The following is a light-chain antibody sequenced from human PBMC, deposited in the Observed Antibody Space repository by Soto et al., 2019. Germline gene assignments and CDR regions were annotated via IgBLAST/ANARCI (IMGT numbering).Light chain of an antibody. CDR3: QQYYNNNLT. J-gene: IGKJ4*01. V-gene: IGKV4-1*01. Sequence: DIVMTQSPDSLAVSLGERATLNCKSSQSLLYSYNNKNSLAWYQQKPGQPPKLLIYWASTRASGVPDRFSGSGSGTDFTLTISSLQAEDGAVYYCQQYYNNNLTFGGGTKVEI. CDR2: WAS. CDR1: QSLLYSYNNKNS.